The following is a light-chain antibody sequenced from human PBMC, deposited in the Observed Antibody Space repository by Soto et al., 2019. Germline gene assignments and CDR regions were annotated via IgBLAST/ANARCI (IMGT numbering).Light chain of an antibody. J-gene: IGLJ1*01. Sequence: QSVLTQPDSVSGSPGQPITISCTGTSSDVGGYNFVSWYQQRPGKAPKFMIFEVTNRPSGISDRFSGSKSGNTASLTISGLQAEDEADYYCCSYTSSTTYVFGTGTKVTVL. CDR2: EVT. CDR3: CSYTSSTTYV. CDR1: SSDVGGYNF. V-gene: IGLV2-14*01.